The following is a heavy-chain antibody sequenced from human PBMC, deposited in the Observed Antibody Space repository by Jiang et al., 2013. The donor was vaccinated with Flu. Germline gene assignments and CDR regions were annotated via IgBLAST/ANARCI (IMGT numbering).Heavy chain of an antibody. D-gene: IGHD3-10*01. J-gene: IGHJ6*02. CDR3: ARARNYYGSGSFYYYYGMDV. V-gene: IGHV6-1*01. CDR2: TYYGSKWFN. Sequence: SQTLSLTCAISGDSVSSNRAAWNWIRQSPSGGLEWLGRTYYGSKWFNDYAVSVQSRIIINADTSKNQFSLQLNSLTPEDMAVYYCARARNYYGSGSFYYYYGMDVWGQGTTVTVSS. CDR1: GDSVSSNRAA.